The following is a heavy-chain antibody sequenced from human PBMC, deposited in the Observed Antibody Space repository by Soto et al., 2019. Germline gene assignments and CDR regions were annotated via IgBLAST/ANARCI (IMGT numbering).Heavy chain of an antibody. V-gene: IGHV4-59*08. CDR2: IYYSGST. D-gene: IGHD2-8*01. Sequence: QVQLQESGPGLVKPSETLSLTCTVSGGSISSYYWSWIRQPPGKGLEWIGYIYYSGSTNYNPSLKSGVPISVDTSDMQLARELRSVTAAGTAVYYCARLGLGYCTNGVCYTHAHYNDYYMDVWGKGTTVTFSS. CDR3: ARLGLGYCTNGVCYTHAHYNDYYMDV. CDR1: GGSISSYY. J-gene: IGHJ6*03.